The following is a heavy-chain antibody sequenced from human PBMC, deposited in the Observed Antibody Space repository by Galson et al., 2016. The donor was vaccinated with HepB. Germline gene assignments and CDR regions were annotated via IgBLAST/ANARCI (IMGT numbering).Heavy chain of an antibody. Sequence: SLRLSCAASGFTVSSNYMYWVRQTPGKGLEWVSFISSGGTTYHAGSVKGRFTISRDKSKNTLYLQMNSLRSEDTAVYYCATATNFYRYYGMDVWGQGTTGIVSS. CDR3: ATATNFYRYYGMDV. V-gene: IGHV3-53*01. J-gene: IGHJ6*02. CDR1: GFTVSSNY. CDR2: ISSGGTT.